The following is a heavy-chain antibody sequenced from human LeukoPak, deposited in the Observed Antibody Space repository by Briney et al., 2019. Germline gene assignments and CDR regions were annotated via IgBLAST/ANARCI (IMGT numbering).Heavy chain of an antibody. CDR1: GGTFSSYA. Sequence: GASVKVSCKASGGTFSSYAISWVRQAPGQGLEWMGRIIPTLGIANYAQKFQGRVTITADKSTSTAYMELSSLRSEDTAVYYCAIRDGSGSYFEFDPWGQGTLVTVSS. V-gene: IGHV1-69*04. CDR2: IIPTLGIA. CDR3: AIRDGSGSYFEFDP. J-gene: IGHJ5*02. D-gene: IGHD3-10*01.